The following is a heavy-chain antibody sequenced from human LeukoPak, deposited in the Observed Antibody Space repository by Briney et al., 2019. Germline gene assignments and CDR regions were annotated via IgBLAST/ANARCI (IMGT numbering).Heavy chain of an antibody. CDR1: GYTFTGYY. CDR2: INPNSGGT. D-gene: IGHD1-26*01. J-gene: IGHJ6*03. V-gene: IGHV1-2*02. Sequence: ASVKVSCKASGYTFTGYYMHWVRQAPGQGLEWMGWINPNSGGTNYAQKFQGRVTMTRDTSISTAYMELSRLRSDDTAVYYCASSLGATRGDYYYYMDVWGKGTTVTVSS. CDR3: ASSLGATRGDYYYYMDV.